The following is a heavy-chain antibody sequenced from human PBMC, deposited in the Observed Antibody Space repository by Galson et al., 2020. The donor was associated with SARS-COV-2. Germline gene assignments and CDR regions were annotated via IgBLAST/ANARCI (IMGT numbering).Heavy chain of an antibody. D-gene: IGHD6-6*01. V-gene: IGHV4-39*07. J-gene: IGHJ4*02. Sequence: SETMSLTCTVSGDSIIRECDHWGWIRQLRGKGLEGCGRSYSSGNTYNNSPVKRRVTISVDTTKNQCSLKVTSVTATDTAVYYCARGGGYSSSSIASWGQGTLVTVSP. CDR3: ARGGGYSSSSIAS. CDR2: SYSSGNT. CDR1: GDSIIRECDH.